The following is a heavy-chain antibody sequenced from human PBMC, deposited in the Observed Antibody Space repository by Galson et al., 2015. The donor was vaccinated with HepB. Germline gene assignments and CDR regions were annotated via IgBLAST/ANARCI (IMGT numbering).Heavy chain of an antibody. CDR3: AKPSWNYLSGWFDY. Sequence: SLRLSCAASGFTFSSYGMHWVRQAPGKGLEWVAVISYDGSNKYYADSVKGRFTISRDNSKNTLYLQMNSLRAEDTAVYYCAKPSWNYLSGWFDYWGQGTLVTVSS. CDR1: GFTFSSYG. V-gene: IGHV3-30*18. J-gene: IGHJ4*02. D-gene: IGHD1-7*01. CDR2: ISYDGSNK.